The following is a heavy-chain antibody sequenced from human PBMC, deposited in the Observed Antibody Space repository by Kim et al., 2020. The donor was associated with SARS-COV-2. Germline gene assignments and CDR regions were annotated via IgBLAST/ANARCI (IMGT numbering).Heavy chain of an antibody. V-gene: IGHV3-33*01. D-gene: IGHD3-22*01. CDR2: IWYDGSNK. Sequence: GGSLRLSCAASGFTFSSYGMHWVRQAPGKGLEWVAVIWYDGSNKYYADSVKGRFTISRDNSKNTLYLQMNSLRAEDTAVYYCARPADTWDSSGPDAFDIWGQGTMVTVSS. CDR3: ARPADTWDSSGPDAFDI. CDR1: GFTFSSYG. J-gene: IGHJ3*02.